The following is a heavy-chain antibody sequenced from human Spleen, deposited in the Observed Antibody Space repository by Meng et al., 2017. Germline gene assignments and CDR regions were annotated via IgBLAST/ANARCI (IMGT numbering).Heavy chain of an antibody. J-gene: IGHJ6*02. CDR3: ARDSHSKSYFNPDNHFYGMDV. D-gene: IGHD3-10*01. CDR2: IYHSGSS. V-gene: IGHV4-61*01. CDR1: GASVSSGSYY. Sequence: SETLSLTCTVSGASVSSGSYYWSWIRQPPGKGLEWIGYIYHSGSSSYNPSLKIRVTISVDTSENQFFLKLSSVTAADTAVYFCARDSHSKSYFNPDNHFYGMDVWGQGTTVTVSS.